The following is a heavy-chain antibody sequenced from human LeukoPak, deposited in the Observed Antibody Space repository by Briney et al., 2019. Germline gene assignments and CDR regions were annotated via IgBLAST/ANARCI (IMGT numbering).Heavy chain of an antibody. CDR2: IRYDGSNK. CDR3: AKDLSSWGYTYGYNS. CDR1: GFTFSSYG. D-gene: IGHD5-18*01. V-gene: IGHV3-30*02. J-gene: IGHJ4*02. Sequence: GGSLRLSCAASGFTFSSYGMHWVRQAPGRGLEWVAFIRYDGSNKYYADSVKGRFTISRDNSKNTLYLQMNSLRAEDTAVYYCAKDLSSWGYTYGYNSWGQGTLVTVSS.